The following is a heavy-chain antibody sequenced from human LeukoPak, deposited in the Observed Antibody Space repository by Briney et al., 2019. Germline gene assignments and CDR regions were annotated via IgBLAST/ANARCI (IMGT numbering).Heavy chain of an antibody. Sequence: PSQTLSLTCTVSGGSISSGGYYWSWIRQHPGKGLEWIGCIYYSGTTYYHPSLTSRVAISVDTSKNQFSLKLSSVTAADTAVCYCARSGTVTTWNYWGQGTLVTVSS. V-gene: IGHV4-31*03. CDR2: IYYSGTT. J-gene: IGHJ4*02. D-gene: IGHD4-17*01. CDR1: GGSISSGGYY. CDR3: ARSGTVTTWNY.